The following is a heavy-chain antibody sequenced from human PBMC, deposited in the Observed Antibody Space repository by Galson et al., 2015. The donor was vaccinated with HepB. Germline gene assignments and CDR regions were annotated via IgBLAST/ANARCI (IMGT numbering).Heavy chain of an antibody. CDR1: GFTFSNYG. CDR3: AGGWYFFDY. V-gene: IGHV3-30*03. Sequence: SLRLSCAASGFTFSNYGMHWARQAPGKGLEWVAGISYDGSNKYYADSVKGRFTIPRDNSKNTLYLQMNSLRGEDTAVYYCAGGWYFFDYCGQGALVTVSS. J-gene: IGHJ4*02. CDR2: ISYDGSNK. D-gene: IGHD6-19*01.